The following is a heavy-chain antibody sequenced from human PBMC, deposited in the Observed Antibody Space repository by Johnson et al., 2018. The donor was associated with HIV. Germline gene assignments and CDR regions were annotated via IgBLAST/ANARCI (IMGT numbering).Heavy chain of an antibody. CDR2: IFSVGDV. Sequence: EVQLVESGGGLVQPGGSLRLSCAASGLTVGTNYMSWVRQAPGKGLEWVSVIFSVGDVYYADSVKGRFTISRDNSKNMVYLQMNSLRPEDTAVYYCARDGRDLVTRGSFDVWGQGTVVTVSS. CDR3: ARDGRDLVTRGSFDV. J-gene: IGHJ3*01. V-gene: IGHV3-66*02. D-gene: IGHD3-9*01. CDR1: GLTVGTNY.